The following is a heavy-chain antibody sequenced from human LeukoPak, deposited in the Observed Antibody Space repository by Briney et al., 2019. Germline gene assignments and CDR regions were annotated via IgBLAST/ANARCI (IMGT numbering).Heavy chain of an antibody. CDR2: TSYDGSNK. CDR3: AKCGQWLVQGIFDY. CDR1: GFIFSNYA. D-gene: IGHD6-19*01. Sequence: GGSLRLSCAASGFIFSNYAMSWVRQAPGKGLEWVAVTSYDGSNKYYADSVKGRFTISRDNSKNTLYLQMNSLRAEDTAVYYCAKCGQWLVQGIFDYWDQGTLVTVSS. J-gene: IGHJ4*02. V-gene: IGHV3-30*18.